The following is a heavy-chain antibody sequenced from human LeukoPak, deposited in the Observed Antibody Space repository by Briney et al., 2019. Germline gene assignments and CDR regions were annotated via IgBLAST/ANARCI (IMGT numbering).Heavy chain of an antibody. CDR3: AREALTMVRGVITNRNWFDP. CDR2: ISTYNANT. J-gene: IGHJ5*02. D-gene: IGHD3-10*01. CDR1: GYTFFNYA. Sequence: ASVKVSCKASGYTFFNYAISWVRQAPGQGLEWMGWISTYNANTNYAQKLQGRVTVTTDTSTSTAYMELRSLRSDDTAVYYCAREALTMVRGVITNRNWFDPWGQGTLVTVSS. V-gene: IGHV1-18*01.